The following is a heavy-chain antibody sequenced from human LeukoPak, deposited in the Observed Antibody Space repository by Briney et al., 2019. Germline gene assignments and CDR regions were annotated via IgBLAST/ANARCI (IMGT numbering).Heavy chain of an antibody. CDR2: MSPDGTNT. Sequence: GGSLRLSCAASGFSFSSYAMHWVRQAPGKGLEWVAVMSPDGTNTYYAASVKGRFTISRDISKNTLYLQMNSLRPEDTAVYYCARGRGSDYWGQGTLVTVSS. CDR3: ARGRGSDY. D-gene: IGHD3-16*01. V-gene: IGHV3-30-3*01. CDR1: GFSFSSYA. J-gene: IGHJ4*02.